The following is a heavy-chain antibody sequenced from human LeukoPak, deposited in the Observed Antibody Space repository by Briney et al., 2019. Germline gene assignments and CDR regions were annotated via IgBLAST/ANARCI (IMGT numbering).Heavy chain of an antibody. D-gene: IGHD3-22*01. CDR2: ITGSGGST. CDR3: AKRDSSGYYYFDY. CDR1: GFTFSIHG. V-gene: IGHV3-23*01. J-gene: IGHJ4*02. Sequence: GGSLRLSCAASGFTFSIHGMNWVRQAPGKGLEWVSAITGSGGSTYYADSVKGRFTISRDNSKNTLYLQMNSLRAEDTAVYYCAKRDSSGYYYFDYWGQGTLVTVSS.